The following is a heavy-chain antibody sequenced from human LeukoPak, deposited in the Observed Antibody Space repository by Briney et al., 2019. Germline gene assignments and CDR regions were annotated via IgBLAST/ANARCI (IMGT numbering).Heavy chain of an antibody. V-gene: IGHV1-2*02. CDR3: ARGPSYQDIVVVVAATDFDY. CDR1: GYXFTGYY. Sequence: ASVKVPCKASGYXFTGYYMHWVRQAPGQGLEWMGWINPNSGGTNYAQKFQGRVTMTRDTSISTAYMELSRLRSDDTAVYYCARGPSYQDIVVVVAATDFDYWGQGTLVTVSS. D-gene: IGHD2-15*01. J-gene: IGHJ4*02. CDR2: INPNSGGT.